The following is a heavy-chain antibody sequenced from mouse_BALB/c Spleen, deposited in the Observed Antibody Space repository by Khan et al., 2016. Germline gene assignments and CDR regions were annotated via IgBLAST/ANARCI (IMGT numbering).Heavy chain of an antibody. CDR2: KKTETDEP. CDR1: GYIFTDYS. J-gene: IGHJ1*01. D-gene: IGHD2-14*01. CDR3: ARRVRWYVDV. V-gene: IGHV9-2-1*01. Sequence: QIQLVQSGPELKKPGETVKISCKASGYIFTDYSIHWVKQTPGKGLKWMGWKKTETDEPTYADDFKGRVAFSLETSATTAYLHINNLKNEDTATXFCARRVRWYVDVWGAGTTVTVSS.